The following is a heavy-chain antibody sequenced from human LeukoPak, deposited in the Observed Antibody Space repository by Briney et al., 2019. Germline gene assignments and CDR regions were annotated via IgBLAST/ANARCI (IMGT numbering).Heavy chain of an antibody. J-gene: IGHJ4*02. CDR3: GRDSVREAPAAPDC. D-gene: IGHD2-2*01. Sequence: GGSLRLSCAASGFTISSYSMNWVRQAPGKGLEWVSSISGSSSHIHYADSVKGRFTISRDSAENLVYLQMSSLRAEDTAVYFCGRDSVREAPAAPDCWGQGTLVTVSS. CDR2: ISGSSSHI. CDR1: GFTISSYS. V-gene: IGHV3-21*06.